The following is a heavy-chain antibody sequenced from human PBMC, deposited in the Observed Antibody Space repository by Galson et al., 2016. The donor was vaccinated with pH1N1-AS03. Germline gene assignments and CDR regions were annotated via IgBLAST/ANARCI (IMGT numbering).Heavy chain of an antibody. D-gene: IGHD4-23*01. CDR1: GDTFNSYV. J-gene: IGHJ4*02. V-gene: IGHV1-69*13. Sequence: SVKVSCKASGDTFNSYVISWVRQAPGQGLEWMGGIIPVFGTSTYAQTFQGRVTITADEASSTFYMELSSLRSEDTAVYYCARSRYGGNSGQGYFEYWGQGTLVTVSS. CDR2: IIPVFGTS. CDR3: ARSRYGGNSGQGYFEY.